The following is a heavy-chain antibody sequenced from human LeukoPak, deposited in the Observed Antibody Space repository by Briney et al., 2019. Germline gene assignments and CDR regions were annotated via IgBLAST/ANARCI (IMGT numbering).Heavy chain of an antibody. CDR1: GFTFTTYW. J-gene: IGHJ4*02. CDR3: AKGHSSSWSIFDY. Sequence: PGESLRLSCAASGFTFTTYWMSWVRQLPGKGLEWVANINQDGTEKYYVDSVKGRFTISRDNAKNSLDLQMNSLRADDTAVYHCAKGHSSSWSIFDYWGQGTLVTVSS. V-gene: IGHV3-7*03. CDR2: INQDGTEK. D-gene: IGHD6-13*01.